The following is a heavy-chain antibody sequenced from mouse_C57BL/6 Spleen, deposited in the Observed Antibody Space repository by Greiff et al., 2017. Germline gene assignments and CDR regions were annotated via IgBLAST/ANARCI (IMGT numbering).Heavy chain of an antibody. CDR2: ISGGGGNT. D-gene: IGHD1-1*01. Sequence: DVQLVESGGGLVKPGGSLKLSCAASGFTFSSYTMSWVRQTPEKRLEWVATISGGGGNTYYPDSVKGRFTISRDNAKNTLYLQMSSLRSEDTALYYCARSYGSSLYYYAMDYWGQGTSVTVSS. V-gene: IGHV5-9*01. J-gene: IGHJ4*01. CDR1: GFTFSSYT. CDR3: ARSYGSSLYYYAMDY.